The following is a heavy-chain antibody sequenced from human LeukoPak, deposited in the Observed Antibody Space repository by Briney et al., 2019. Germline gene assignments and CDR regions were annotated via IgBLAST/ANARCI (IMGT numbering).Heavy chain of an antibody. Sequence: GASVKVSCKASGYTFTGYYMHWVRQAPGQGLEWMGWIDPNSGGTNYEQKFQGRVTMTRDTSITTAYMELRSLRSDDTAVYYCARVYPSSSGYYFPSWFDPWGQGTLVTVSS. CDR1: GYTFTGYY. D-gene: IGHD3-22*01. CDR3: ARVYPSSSGYYFPSWFDP. CDR2: IDPNSGGT. J-gene: IGHJ5*02. V-gene: IGHV1-2*02.